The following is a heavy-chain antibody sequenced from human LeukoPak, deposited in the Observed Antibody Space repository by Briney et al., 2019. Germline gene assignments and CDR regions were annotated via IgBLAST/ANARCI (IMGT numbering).Heavy chain of an antibody. CDR2: ISSSGSTI. CDR1: GFTFSSYE. D-gene: IGHD1-7*01. J-gene: IGHJ4*02. Sequence: GGSLRLSCAASGFTFSSYEMNWVRQAPGEGLEWVSYISSSGSTIYYADSVKGRFTISRDNAKNSLYLQMNSLRAEDTAVYYCARDRWNSGAFDYWGQGTLVTVSS. V-gene: IGHV3-48*03. CDR3: ARDRWNSGAFDY.